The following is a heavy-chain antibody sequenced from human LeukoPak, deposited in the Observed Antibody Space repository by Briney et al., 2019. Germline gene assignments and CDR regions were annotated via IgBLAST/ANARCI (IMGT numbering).Heavy chain of an antibody. CDR1: GFALGIYA. V-gene: IGHV3-21*01. Sequence: GGSLRLSCAASGFALGIYAMSWVRQAPGKGLEWVSFISSRSTYIYSADSVKGRFTISRDNAKNSLYLQMNSLRADDTAVYYCARDALDCSSIRCHIDYWGQGTLVTVSS. CDR2: ISSRSTYI. D-gene: IGHD2-2*01. CDR3: ARDALDCSSIRCHIDY. J-gene: IGHJ4*02.